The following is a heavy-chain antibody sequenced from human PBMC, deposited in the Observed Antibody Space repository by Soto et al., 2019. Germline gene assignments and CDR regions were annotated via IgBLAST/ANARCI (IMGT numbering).Heavy chain of an antibody. CDR1: GDSVSSNSAA. D-gene: IGHD1-7*01. CDR2: TNYRSRWYN. CDR3: AGTTSHYWYYMDV. J-gene: IGHJ6*03. V-gene: IGHV6-1*01. Sequence: QVQLQESGPGLVKPSQTLSLTCAISGDSVSSNSAAWNWNRQSPSRGLEWLGGTNYRSRWYNDCAVSVRNRITVNPDTSKNQSSLQLTSVTPEDTAVYYCAGTTSHYWYYMDVWGKGTTVTVSS.